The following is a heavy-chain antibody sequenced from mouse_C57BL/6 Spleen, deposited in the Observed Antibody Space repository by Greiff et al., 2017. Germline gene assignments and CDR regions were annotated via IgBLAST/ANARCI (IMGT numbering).Heavy chain of an antibody. CDR1: GFTFSSYG. CDR3: AREGAHWYFDV. J-gene: IGHJ1*03. CDR2: LSSGGSYT. Sequence: EVMLVESGGDLVTPGGSLKLSCAASGFTFSSYGMSWVRPTPDKRLEWVATLSSGGSYTYYPDSVKGRFTISRENAKTNLYLQRSSLKSEDTAMYYCAREGAHWYFDVGGTGTTVTVSS. V-gene: IGHV5-6*02.